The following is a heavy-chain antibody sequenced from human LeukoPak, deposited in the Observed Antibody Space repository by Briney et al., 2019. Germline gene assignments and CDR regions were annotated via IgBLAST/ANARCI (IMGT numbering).Heavy chain of an antibody. Sequence: PGGSLRLSCAASGFTFSSYGMHWVRQAPGKGLEWVAVISYDGPNKYYADSVKGRFTISRDNSKNTLYLQMNSLRAEDTALYYCAKVTFIHYYDSSYSDWGQGTLVTVSS. CDR3: AKVTFIHYYDSSYSD. CDR1: GFTFSSYG. CDR2: ISYDGPNK. V-gene: IGHV3-30*18. D-gene: IGHD3-22*01. J-gene: IGHJ4*02.